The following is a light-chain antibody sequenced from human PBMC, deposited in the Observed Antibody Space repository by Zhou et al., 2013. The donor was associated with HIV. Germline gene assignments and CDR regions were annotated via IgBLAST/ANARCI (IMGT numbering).Light chain of an antibody. V-gene: IGKV3-20*01. CDR3: QQYANSPQT. Sequence: EIVVTQSPATLSVSPGDRATLSCRASQTVSNHLAWYQQKPGQAPRLLVYGASTRATGIPDRFTGSGSGTDFTLTFTTLGPEDFAVYYCQQYANSPQTFGQGTKVEIK. J-gene: IGKJ2*01. CDR2: GAS. CDR1: QTVSNH.